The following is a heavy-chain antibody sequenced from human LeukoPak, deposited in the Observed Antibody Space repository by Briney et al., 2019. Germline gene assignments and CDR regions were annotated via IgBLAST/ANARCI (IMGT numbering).Heavy chain of an antibody. V-gene: IGHV3-7*01. CDR3: ARDTEYSSGWYWFDP. J-gene: IGHJ5*02. CDR2: IKQDGSEK. Sequence: GGSLRLSCAASGFTFSSYWMSWVRQAPGKGLEWVANIKQDGSEKYYVDSVKGRFTISRDNAKNTLYLQMNSLRAEDTAVYYCARDTEYSSGWYWFDPWGQGTLVTVSS. D-gene: IGHD6-19*01. CDR1: GFTFSSYW.